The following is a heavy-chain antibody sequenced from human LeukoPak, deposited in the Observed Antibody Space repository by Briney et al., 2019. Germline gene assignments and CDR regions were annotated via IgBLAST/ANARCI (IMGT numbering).Heavy chain of an antibody. D-gene: IGHD1-26*01. CDR3: ARPGVGAKSFVDY. V-gene: IGHV5-51*01. CDR2: VYPGDSDT. J-gene: IGHJ4*02. Sequence: GESLNISCKGFGYSFTNYWIGWVRQMPGKGLEWMGIVYPGDSDTRYSPSFQGQVTISADKSIRTAFLQWSSLKAADTAVYYCARPGVGAKSFVDYWGQGTPVTVSS. CDR1: GYSFTNYW.